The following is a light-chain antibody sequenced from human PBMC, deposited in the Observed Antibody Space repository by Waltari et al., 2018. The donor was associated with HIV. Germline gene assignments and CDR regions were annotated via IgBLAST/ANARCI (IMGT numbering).Light chain of an antibody. CDR2: SND. V-gene: IGLV1-44*01. J-gene: IGLJ1*01. Sequence: QSVLIQPPSASGTPGQRVTISCSGSSSNIGTNPVNWYQHLPGTAPKLLIFSNDQRPSGVPDRFSGSKSGTSASLAISGLQSEDEADYYCATWDNSLKGCVFGSGTKVTVL. CDR3: ATWDNSLKGCV. CDR1: SSNIGTNP.